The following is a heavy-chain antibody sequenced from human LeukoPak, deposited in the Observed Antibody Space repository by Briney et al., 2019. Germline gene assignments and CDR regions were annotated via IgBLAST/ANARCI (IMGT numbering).Heavy chain of an antibody. CDR3: AKDSAFYYIDV. V-gene: IGHV3-30*18. D-gene: IGHD3-10*01. Sequence: EGSLRLSCVASGFTFSRYGMHWVRQAPGKGLEWVALISYDGSNKYYADSVKGRFTISRDNSKNTLYLQMNSLKGDDTAVYYCAKDSAFYYIDVWGKGTTVIISS. CDR2: ISYDGSNK. CDR1: GFTFSRYG. J-gene: IGHJ6*03.